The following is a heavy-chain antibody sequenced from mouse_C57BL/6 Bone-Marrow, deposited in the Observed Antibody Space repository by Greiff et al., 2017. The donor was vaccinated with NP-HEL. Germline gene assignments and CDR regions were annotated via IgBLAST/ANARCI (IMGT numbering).Heavy chain of an antibody. D-gene: IGHD2-4*01. J-gene: IGHJ1*03. CDR3: ARIYYDYDRGYWYFDV. V-gene: IGHV5-16*01. CDR2: INYDGSST. CDR1: GFTFSDYY. Sequence: EVMLVESEGGLVQPGSSMKLSCTASGFTFSDYYMAWVRQVPEKGLEWVANINYDGSSTYYLDSLKSRFIISRDNAKNILYLQMSSLKSEDTATYYCARIYYDYDRGYWYFDVWGTGTTVTVSS.